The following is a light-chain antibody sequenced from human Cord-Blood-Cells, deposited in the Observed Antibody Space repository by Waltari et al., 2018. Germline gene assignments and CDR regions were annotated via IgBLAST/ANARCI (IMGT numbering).Light chain of an antibody. CDR2: GNS. Sequence: QSVLTPPPSVSGAPGQRVTISCTGSSSNIGAGYDVPWYQQLPGTAPKLLIYGNSNRPSGVPDRFSGSKSGTSASLAITGLQAEDEADYYCQSYDSSLSGPYVVFGGGTKLTVL. V-gene: IGLV1-40*01. J-gene: IGLJ2*01. CDR3: QSYDSSLSGPYVV. CDR1: SSNIGAGYD.